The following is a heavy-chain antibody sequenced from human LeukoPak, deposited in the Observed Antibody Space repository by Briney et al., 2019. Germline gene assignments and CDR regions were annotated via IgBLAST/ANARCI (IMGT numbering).Heavy chain of an antibody. CDR1: GGTFSSYA. V-gene: IGHV1-69*04. CDR2: IIPILGIA. J-gene: IGHJ5*02. CDR3: ARDLGYGDYVRWFDP. D-gene: IGHD4-17*01. Sequence: SVKVSCKASGGTFSSYAISWVRQAPGQGLEWMGRIIPILGIANYAQKFQGRVTITADKSTSTAYMELSSLRSEDTAVYYCARDLGYGDYVRWFDPWGQGTLVTVSS.